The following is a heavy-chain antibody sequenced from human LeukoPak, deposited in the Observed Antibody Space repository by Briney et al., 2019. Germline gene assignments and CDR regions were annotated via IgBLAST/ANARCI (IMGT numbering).Heavy chain of an antibody. D-gene: IGHD6-13*01. Sequence: PGGSLRLSCAASAFTFSSYWMSWVRQAPGKGLEWVANIKQDGSEKYYVDSVKGRFTISRDNAKNSLYLQMNSLRAEDTAVYYCARESSDAFDIWGQGTMVTVSS. J-gene: IGHJ3*02. CDR3: ARESSDAFDI. CDR2: IKQDGSEK. V-gene: IGHV3-7*01. CDR1: AFTFSSYW.